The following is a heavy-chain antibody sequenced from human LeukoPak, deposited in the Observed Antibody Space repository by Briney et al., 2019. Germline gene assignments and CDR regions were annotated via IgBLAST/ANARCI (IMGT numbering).Heavy chain of an antibody. D-gene: IGHD3-9*01. Sequence: GGSLRLSCAASGFTISTYAMSWVRQAPGKGLEWVSGITGSGGSTHYADSVKGRFTISRDNSKNTLYLQMNSLRAEDTAVYYCAKEGMYYDILTGYYEGYFDYWGQGTLVTVSS. CDR1: GFTISTYA. CDR3: AKEGMYYDILTGYYEGYFDY. V-gene: IGHV3-23*01. J-gene: IGHJ4*02. CDR2: ITGSGGST.